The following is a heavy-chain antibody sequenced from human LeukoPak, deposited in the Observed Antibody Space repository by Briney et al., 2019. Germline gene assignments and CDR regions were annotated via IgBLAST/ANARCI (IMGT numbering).Heavy chain of an antibody. D-gene: IGHD3-3*01. CDR1: GFTFSSYA. J-gene: IGHJ4*02. CDR3: ARGLNPSFWSGLTG. Sequence: PGGSLRLSCAASGFTFSSYAMHWVRQAPGKGLEWVAVISYDGSNKYYADSVKGRFTISRDNSKNTLYLEMNSLRAEDTAVYYCARGLNPSFWSGLTGWGQGTLVTVSS. V-gene: IGHV3-30*04. CDR2: ISYDGSNK.